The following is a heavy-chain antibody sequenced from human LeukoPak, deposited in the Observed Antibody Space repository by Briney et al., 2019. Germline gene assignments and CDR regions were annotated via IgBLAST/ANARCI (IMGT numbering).Heavy chain of an antibody. CDR1: GFTFSYYG. CDR2: ISYDGSNK. CDR3: AKGQAENYDSSGYYSFYYDYGMDV. Sequence: GGSLRLSCAASGFTFSYYGMHWVRQAPGKGLEWVAVISYDGSNKYYADSVKGRFTISRDNSKNTLYLQMNSLRAEDTAVYYCAKGQAENYDSSGYYSFYYDYGMDVWGQGTTATVSS. D-gene: IGHD3-22*01. V-gene: IGHV3-30*18. J-gene: IGHJ6*02.